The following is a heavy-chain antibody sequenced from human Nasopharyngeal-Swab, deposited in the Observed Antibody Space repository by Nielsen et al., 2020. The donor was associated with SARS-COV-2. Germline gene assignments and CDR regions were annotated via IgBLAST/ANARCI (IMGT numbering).Heavy chain of an antibody. CDR3: ARQGVFVPAYFHQYYMDV. V-gene: IGHV3-7*03. D-gene: IGHD3-16*02. Sequence: ETLSLTCAASGFSFSTYWKTWVRQAPGKGLEWVANIKQDGSEKYYVGSVKGRFTVSRDNPKNLLYLQVNSLRAEDTAVYYCARQGVFVPAYFHQYYMDVWGKGTTVTVSS. J-gene: IGHJ6*03. CDR2: IKQDGSEK. CDR1: GFSFSTYW.